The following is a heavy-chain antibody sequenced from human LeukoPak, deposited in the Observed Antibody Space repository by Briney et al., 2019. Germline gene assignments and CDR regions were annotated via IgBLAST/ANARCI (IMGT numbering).Heavy chain of an antibody. V-gene: IGHV1-8*01. CDR3: ARDKDSRLFGLDV. Sequence: GASVKVSCKASGYTFTSYDINWVRQATGQGLEWMGWMNPNSGNTAFAQKFQGRVTLTRSTSTNTAYMELSGLRIEDTAVYYCARDKDSRLFGLDVWGQGTTVTVSS. D-gene: IGHD2-15*01. J-gene: IGHJ6*02. CDR1: GYTFTSYD. CDR2: MNPNSGNT.